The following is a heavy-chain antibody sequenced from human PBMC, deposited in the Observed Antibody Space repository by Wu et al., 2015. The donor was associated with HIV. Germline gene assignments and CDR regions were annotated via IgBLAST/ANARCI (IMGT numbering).Heavy chain of an antibody. J-gene: IGHJ4*02. V-gene: IGHV1-24*01. CDR2: FDPEDGET. D-gene: IGHD2-2*01. CDR3: ATFLGYCSSTSCYFDY. Sequence: QVQLVQSGAEVKKPGASVKVSCKVSGYTLTELSMHWVRQAPGKGLEWMGGFDPEDGETIYAQKFQGRVTMTEDTSTDTAYMELSSLRSEDTAVYYCATFLGYCSSTSCYFDYWGQGTLVTVSS. CDR1: GYTLTELS.